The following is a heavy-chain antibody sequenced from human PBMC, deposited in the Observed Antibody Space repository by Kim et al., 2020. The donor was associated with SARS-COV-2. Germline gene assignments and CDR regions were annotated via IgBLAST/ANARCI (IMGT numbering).Heavy chain of an antibody. CDR3: ARDEGYVATGFDY. Sequence: SETLSLTCTVSGGSIISSSSYWDWIRQPPGKGLEWIGSIYYSGTTYYNPSLKSRVTISVDTSKNQFSLKLTSVTAADTAVYYCARDEGYVATGFDYWGQGALVTFSS. D-gene: IGHD1-1*01. CDR2: IYYSGTT. V-gene: IGHV4-39*02. CDR1: GGSIISSSSY. J-gene: IGHJ4*02.